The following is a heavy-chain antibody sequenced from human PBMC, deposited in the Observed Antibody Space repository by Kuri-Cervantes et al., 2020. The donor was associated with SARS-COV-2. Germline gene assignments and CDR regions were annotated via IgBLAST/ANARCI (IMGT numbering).Heavy chain of an antibody. Sequence: GGSLRLSCAASGFTFSSYSMNWVRQAPGKGLEWVSSISSSSSYIYYADSVKGRFTISRDNAKNSLYLQMNSLRAEDTAVYYCARGRYDFWSGPAGGYPYGMDVWGQGTTVTVSS. V-gene: IGHV3-21*01. CDR3: ARGRYDFWSGPAGGYPYGMDV. CDR1: GFTFSSYS. D-gene: IGHD3-3*01. CDR2: ISSSSSYI. J-gene: IGHJ6*02.